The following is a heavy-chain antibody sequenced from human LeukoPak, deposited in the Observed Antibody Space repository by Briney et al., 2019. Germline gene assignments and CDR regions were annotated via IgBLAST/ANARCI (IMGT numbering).Heavy chain of an antibody. CDR3: AVYGGYSYEPLDY. Sequence: PGGSLRLSCAASGFTVSSNYMSWVRQAPGKGLEWVSVIYSGGSTYYADSVKGRFTISRDNSKNTLYLQMNSLRAEDTAVYYCAVYGGYSYEPLDYWGQGTLVTVSS. V-gene: IGHV3-53*01. J-gene: IGHJ4*02. D-gene: IGHD5-18*01. CDR1: GFTVSSNY. CDR2: IYSGGST.